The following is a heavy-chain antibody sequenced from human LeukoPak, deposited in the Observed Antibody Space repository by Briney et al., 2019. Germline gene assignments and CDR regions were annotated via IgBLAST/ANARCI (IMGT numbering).Heavy chain of an antibody. CDR1: GGSISSYY. Sequence: SETLSLTCTVSGGSISSYYWSWIRQPPGKGLGWIGYIYYSGSTNYNPSLKSRVTISVDTSKNQFSLKLSSVTAADTAVYYCARGLIAVASVDYWGQGTLVTVSS. CDR3: ARGLIAVASVDY. CDR2: IYYSGST. V-gene: IGHV4-59*01. D-gene: IGHD6-19*01. J-gene: IGHJ4*02.